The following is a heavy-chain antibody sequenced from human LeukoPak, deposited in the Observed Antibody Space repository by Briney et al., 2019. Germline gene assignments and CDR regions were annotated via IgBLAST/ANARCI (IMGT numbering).Heavy chain of an antibody. J-gene: IGHJ4*02. CDR1: GFTFSAYD. CDR3: AKELGANTPFED. Sequence: PGRSLSLSCAASGFTFSAYDTHWVRQAPGKGLEWVAVISYDGSNKYYADSVKGRFTISRDNSKNTLYLQMNSLRDEDTAVYYCAKELGANTPFEDWGQGTLVTVSS. CDR2: ISYDGSNK. V-gene: IGHV3-30*18. D-gene: IGHD1-26*01.